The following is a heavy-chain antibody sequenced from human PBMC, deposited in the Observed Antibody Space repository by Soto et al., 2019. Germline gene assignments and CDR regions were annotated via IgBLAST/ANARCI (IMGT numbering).Heavy chain of an antibody. CDR2: ISYSGST. D-gene: IGHD3-10*01. V-gene: IGHV4-59*01. J-gene: IGHJ6*02. Sequence: SETLSLTCTVSGGSFSSYFWSWIRQPPGKGLEWVGSISYSGSTDYNPSLTSRVTMSVDTSKIQFSLKLNSVTAADTAVYYCARTSVGTGYGSVRRYGMDVWGQGTTVTVSS. CDR3: ARTSVGTGYGSVRRYGMDV. CDR1: GGSFSSYF.